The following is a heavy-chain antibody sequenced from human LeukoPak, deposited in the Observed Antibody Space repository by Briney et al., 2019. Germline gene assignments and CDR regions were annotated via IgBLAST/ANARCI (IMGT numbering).Heavy chain of an antibody. CDR2: LSSDGSSK. CDR1: GFTFRNYP. Sequence: GGSLRLSCAASGFTFRNYPMHWVRQAPGKGPEWVSVLSSDGSSKSYADSVKGRFTISRDNSKNTLYLQMNSLRAEDTAVYYCANPSYFDYWGQGTLVTVSS. J-gene: IGHJ4*02. V-gene: IGHV3-30-3*01. CDR3: ANPSYFDY.